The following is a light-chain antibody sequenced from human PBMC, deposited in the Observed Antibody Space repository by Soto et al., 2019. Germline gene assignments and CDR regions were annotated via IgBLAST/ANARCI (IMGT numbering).Light chain of an antibody. CDR2: GAS. CDR1: QSVSSN. CDR3: QQYNNWPVGT. Sequence: EIVMTQSPATLSVSPGERATLSCRASQSVSSNLAWYQQKPGQAPRLLIYGASTRATGIPARFSGSGSGTEFTLTISSLQSEDFAVYYCQQYNNWPVGTFGRGTKVEIK. V-gene: IGKV3-15*01. J-gene: IGKJ1*01.